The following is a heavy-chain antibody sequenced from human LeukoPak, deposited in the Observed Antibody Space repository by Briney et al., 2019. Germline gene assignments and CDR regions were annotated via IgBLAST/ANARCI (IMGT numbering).Heavy chain of an antibody. V-gene: IGHV1-46*01. Sequence: ASVKVSCKASGYTFTNYFIHWVRQAPGQGLEWVGIINPSGGITTYSQKFQGRVTMTRDTSTSTVHMELSSLRSEDTAVYYCARDDDILTAGGWLDPWGQGTLVTVSS. CDR3: ARDDDILTAGGWLDP. J-gene: IGHJ5*02. CDR1: GYTFTNYF. CDR2: INPSGGIT. D-gene: IGHD3-9*01.